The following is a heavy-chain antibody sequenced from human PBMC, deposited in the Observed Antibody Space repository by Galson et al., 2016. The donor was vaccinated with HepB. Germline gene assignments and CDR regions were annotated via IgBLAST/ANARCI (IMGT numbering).Heavy chain of an antibody. CDR2: IGSGGSQ. V-gene: IGHV3-23*01. J-gene: IGHJ3*02. CDR1: GFVFNNYP. Sequence: SLRLSCAASGFVFNNYPMTWVRQAPGKGLEWVSTIGSGGSQHYADSVKGRFTVSRVNSRNTLYLQMDSLTADDTALYFCAREGYSSGHCGAFDIWGRGTVVAVSS. D-gene: IGHD6-19*01. CDR3: AREGYSSGHCGAFDI.